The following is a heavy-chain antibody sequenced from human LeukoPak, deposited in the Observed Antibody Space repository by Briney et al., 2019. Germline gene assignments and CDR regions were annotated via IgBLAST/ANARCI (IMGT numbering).Heavy chain of an antibody. CDR1: GYTFTSYY. V-gene: IGHV1-46*01. Sequence: ASVKVSCKASGYTFTSYYMHWVRQAPGQGLEWMGLINPSGGSTSYAQKFQGRVTMTRDTSTSTVYMELSSLRSEDTAVYYCARDSRITTFGVVIGYNWFDPWGQGTLVTVSS. D-gene: IGHD3-3*01. J-gene: IGHJ5*02. CDR3: ARDSRITTFGVVIGYNWFDP. CDR2: INPSGGST.